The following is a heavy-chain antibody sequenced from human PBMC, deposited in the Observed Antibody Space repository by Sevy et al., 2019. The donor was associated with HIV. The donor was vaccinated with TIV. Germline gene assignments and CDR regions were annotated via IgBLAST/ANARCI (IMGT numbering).Heavy chain of an antibody. CDR1: GGAISSSSYY. D-gene: IGHD6-13*01. V-gene: IGHV4-39*01. CDR2: IYYSGST. J-gene: IGHJ1*01. Sequence: SETLSLTCTVSGGAISSSSYYWGWIRQPPGKGLEWIGSIYYSGSTSYNPSLKSRVTISVDTYKNQFSLKLSSVTAADTAVYYCARQGEQQLVRLYFQHWGQGTLVTVSS. CDR3: ARQGEQQLVRLYFQH.